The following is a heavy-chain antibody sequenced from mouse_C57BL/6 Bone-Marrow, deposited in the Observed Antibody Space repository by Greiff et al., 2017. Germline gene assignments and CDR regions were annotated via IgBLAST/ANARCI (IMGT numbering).Heavy chain of an antibody. Sequence: QVQLQQPGAELVKPGASVKLSCKASGYTFTSYWMHWVKQRPGQGLEWIGMIHPNSGSTNYNEKFKSKATLTVDKSSSTAYMQLSSLTSEDSAVYYCARWNYGSSRCYIDVWGTGTTVTVSS. V-gene: IGHV1-64*01. CDR1: GYTFTSYW. CDR2: IHPNSGST. CDR3: ARWNYGSSRCYIDV. D-gene: IGHD1-1*01. J-gene: IGHJ1*03.